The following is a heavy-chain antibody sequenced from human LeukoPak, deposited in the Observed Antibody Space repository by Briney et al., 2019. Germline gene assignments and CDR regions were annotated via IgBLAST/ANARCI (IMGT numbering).Heavy chain of an antibody. CDR1: GGSISSYY. V-gene: IGHV4-59*01. CDR2: IYYSGST. D-gene: IGHD3-16*01. Sequence: ASETLSLTCTVSGGSISSYYWSWIRQPPGKGLEWIGYIYYSGSTNYNPSLKSRVTISVDTSKNQFSLKLSSVTATDTAVYYCARDLGDRDYYYGMDVWGQGTTVTVSS. J-gene: IGHJ6*02. CDR3: ARDLGDRDYYYGMDV.